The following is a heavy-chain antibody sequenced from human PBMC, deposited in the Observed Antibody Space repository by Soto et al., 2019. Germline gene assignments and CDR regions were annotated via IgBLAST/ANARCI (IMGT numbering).Heavy chain of an antibody. Sequence: SXKVSFKASGYTXTSYGSSLVRQAPGQGLEWMGWISAYNGNTNYAQKLQGRVTMNTDTSTSTAYMELRSLRSDETAVYYCARDTPRGYSYGLPTRGAFDIWGQGTMVTVS. J-gene: IGHJ3*02. V-gene: IGHV1-18*01. CDR1: GYTXTSYG. CDR2: ISAYNGNT. CDR3: ARDTPRGYSYGLPTRGAFDI. D-gene: IGHD5-18*01.